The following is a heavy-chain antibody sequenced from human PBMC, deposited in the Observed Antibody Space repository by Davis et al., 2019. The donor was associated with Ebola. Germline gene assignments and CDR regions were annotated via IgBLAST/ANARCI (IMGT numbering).Heavy chain of an antibody. J-gene: IGHJ6*04. CDR3: AKEWELRGDYYYYYGMDV. CDR2: ISWNSGSI. D-gene: IGHD1-26*01. CDR1: GFTFDDYA. Sequence: SLKISCAASGFTFDDYAMHWVRQAPGKGLEWVSGISWNSGSIGYADSVKGRFTISRDNAKNSLYLQMNSLRAEDTALYYCAKEWELRGDYYYYYGMDVWGKGTTVTVSS. V-gene: IGHV3-9*01.